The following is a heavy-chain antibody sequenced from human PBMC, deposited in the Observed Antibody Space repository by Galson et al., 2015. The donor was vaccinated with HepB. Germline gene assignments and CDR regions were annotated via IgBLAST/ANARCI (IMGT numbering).Heavy chain of an antibody. D-gene: IGHD3-22*01. V-gene: IGHV3-23*01. CDR2: ISGSGGST. J-gene: IGHJ4*02. CDR3: AKDGGMIVVVISEFFDY. Sequence: SLRLSCAASGFTFSSYAMSWVRQAPGKGLEWVSAISGSGGSTYYADSVKGRFTISRDNSKNTLYLQMNSLRAEDTAVYYCAKDGGMIVVVISEFFDYWGQGTLVTVSS. CDR1: GFTFSSYA.